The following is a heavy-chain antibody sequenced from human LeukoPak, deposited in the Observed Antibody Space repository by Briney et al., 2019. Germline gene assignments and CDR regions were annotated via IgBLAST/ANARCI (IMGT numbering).Heavy chain of an antibody. Sequence: GGSLRLSCAASGFTFSDYYMSWIRQAPGKGLEWGSYISSSGSTIYYADSVKGRLTISRDNAKNSLYLQMNSLRAEDTAVYYCARDLSPYCGGDCYSSAGYWGQGTLVTVSS. J-gene: IGHJ4*02. CDR3: ARDLSPYCGGDCYSSAGY. D-gene: IGHD2-21*02. CDR2: ISSSGSTI. CDR1: GFTFSDYY. V-gene: IGHV3-11*01.